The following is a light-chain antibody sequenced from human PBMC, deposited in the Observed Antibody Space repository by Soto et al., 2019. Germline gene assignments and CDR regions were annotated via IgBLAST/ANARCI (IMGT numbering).Light chain of an antibody. CDR2: EVN. CDR1: SSNVGNYDY. CDR3: SSFAGSKTLYV. Sequence: QSVLTQPPSASGSPGQSVTISCTGTSSNVGNYDYVSWYQQHPGKGPKLMIYEVNKRPSGVPDRFSGSKSGNMASLTVSGIQAEDEADYYCSSFAGSKTLYVFGSGTKVTVL. V-gene: IGLV2-8*01. J-gene: IGLJ1*01.